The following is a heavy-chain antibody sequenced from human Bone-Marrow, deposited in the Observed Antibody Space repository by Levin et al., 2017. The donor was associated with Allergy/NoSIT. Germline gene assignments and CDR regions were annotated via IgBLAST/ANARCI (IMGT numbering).Heavy chain of an antibody. CDR1: GFTFSSYA. J-gene: IGHJ5*02. D-gene: IGHD5-18*01. V-gene: IGHV3-23*01. Sequence: GESLKISCAASGFTFSSYAMSWVRQAPGKGLEWVSAISGSGGSTYYADSVKGRFTISRDNSKNTLYLQMNSLRAEDTAVYYCAKDCCGYSYGGPYNWFDPWGQGTLVTVSS. CDR2: ISGSGGST. CDR3: AKDCCGYSYGGPYNWFDP.